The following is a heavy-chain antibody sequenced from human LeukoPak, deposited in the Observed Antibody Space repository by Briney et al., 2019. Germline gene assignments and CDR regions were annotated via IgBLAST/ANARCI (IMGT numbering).Heavy chain of an antibody. CDR3: ARLGGSYSSPPDY. J-gene: IGHJ4*02. Sequence: SETLSLTCAVYGGSFSGYYWSWIRQPPGKGLEWIGEINHSGSTNYNPSLKSRVTISVDTSKNQFSLKLSSVTAADTAVYYCARLGGSYSSPPDYWGQGTLVTVSS. CDR1: GGSFSGYY. CDR2: INHSGST. D-gene: IGHD1-26*01. V-gene: IGHV4-34*01.